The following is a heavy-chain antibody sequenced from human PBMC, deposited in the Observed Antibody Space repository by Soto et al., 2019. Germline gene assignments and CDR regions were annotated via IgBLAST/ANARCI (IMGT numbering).Heavy chain of an antibody. V-gene: IGHV1-46*01. CDR2: INPSGGST. J-gene: IGHJ6*02. D-gene: IGHD1-26*01. Sequence: ASVKVSCKASGYTFTSYYMHWVRQAPGQGLEWMGIINPSGGSTSYAQKFQGRVTMTRDTSTSTVYMELSSLRSEDTAVYYCAQSQMRGSGSYLSPLYYYYYYGMDVWGQGTTDTVSS. CDR1: GYTFTSYY. CDR3: AQSQMRGSGSYLSPLYYYYYYGMDV.